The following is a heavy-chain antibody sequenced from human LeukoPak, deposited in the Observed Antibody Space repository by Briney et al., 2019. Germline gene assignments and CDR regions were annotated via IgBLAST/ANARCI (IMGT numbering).Heavy chain of an antibody. D-gene: IGHD6-13*01. V-gene: IGHV4-34*01. CDR1: DGSFSGYY. CDR2: INHSGST. J-gene: IGHJ6*02. Sequence: SETLSLTCAVYDGSFSGYYWSWIRQPPGKGLEWIGEINHSGSTNYNPSLKSRVTISVDTSKNQFSLKLSSVTAADTAVYYCARGSSTSGYSSSWYRELLDYYYYYGMDVWGQGTTVTVSS. CDR3: ARGSSTSGYSSSWYRELLDYYYYYGMDV.